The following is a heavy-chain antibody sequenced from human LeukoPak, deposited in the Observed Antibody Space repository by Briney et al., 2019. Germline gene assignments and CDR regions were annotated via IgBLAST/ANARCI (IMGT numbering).Heavy chain of an antibody. D-gene: IGHD6-13*01. J-gene: IGHJ4*02. CDR3: AKDRDTYSSSWDFDY. Sequence: PGGSLRLSCAASGFTFSTSAMNWVRQAPGKGLEWVSSINNVRSHIYYADSVRGRFTISRDNANNVLYLQMNSLRAEDTAVYYCAKDRDTYSSSWDFDYWGQGALVTVSS. V-gene: IGHV3-21*06. CDR1: GFTFSTSA. CDR2: INNVRSHI.